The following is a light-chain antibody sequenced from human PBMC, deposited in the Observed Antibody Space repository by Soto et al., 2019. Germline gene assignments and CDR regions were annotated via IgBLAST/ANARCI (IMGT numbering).Light chain of an antibody. CDR3: SSYKISSTYV. CDR2: QVT. V-gene: IGLV2-14*01. CDR1: SSDIGYYNY. J-gene: IGLJ1*01. Sequence: QSALTQPASVSGSPGQSITISCTGTSSDIGYYNYVSWFQQHPGKAPKLIISQVTNRPSGISARFSGSKSGNTASLTISGLQAEDEALYYCSSYKISSTYVFGTGTKVTVL.